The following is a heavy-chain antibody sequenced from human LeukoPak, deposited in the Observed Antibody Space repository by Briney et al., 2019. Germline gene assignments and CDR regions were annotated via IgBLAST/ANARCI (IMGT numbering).Heavy chain of an antibody. Sequence: TGGSLRLSCAASGFTFSSYGMTWVRQAPGKGLEWVSTISDTGGFTFYADSVKGRFTISRDNSKNTLYLQMNSLRADDTAVYYCANAPTGTYRFDYWGQGTLVTVSS. V-gene: IGHV3-23*01. D-gene: IGHD4-17*01. CDR1: GFTFSSYG. CDR3: ANAPTGTYRFDY. J-gene: IGHJ4*02. CDR2: ISDTGGFT.